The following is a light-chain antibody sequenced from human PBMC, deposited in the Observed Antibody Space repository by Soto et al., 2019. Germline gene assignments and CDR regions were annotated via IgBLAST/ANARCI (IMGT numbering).Light chain of an antibody. CDR1: QSISSDY. CDR2: GSS. CDR3: QHYGSSLYT. Sequence: EVVLTQSPGTLPLSPGERATLSCRASQSISSDYLAWYQQTPGQPPRLLIYGSSSRATGAPDRFGGSGSGTDFTLTISRLEPEDFAWYYCQHYGSSLYTFGQGTRIEIK. V-gene: IGKV3-20*01. J-gene: IGKJ2*01.